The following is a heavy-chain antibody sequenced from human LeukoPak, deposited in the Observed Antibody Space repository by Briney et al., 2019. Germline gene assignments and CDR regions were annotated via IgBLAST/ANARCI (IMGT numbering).Heavy chain of an antibody. J-gene: IGHJ6*03. D-gene: IGHD5-18*01. CDR3: AKVLPQRIQLWFSRSGGCYMDV. Sequence: PGGSLRLSCAASGFTFSSYWMSWVRQAPGKGLEWVSAISGSGGSTYYADSVKGRVTISRDNSKNTLYLQMNSLTAEDTAVYYCAKVLPQRIQLWFSRSGGCYMDVWGKGTTVTVSS. CDR2: ISGSGGST. V-gene: IGHV3-23*01. CDR1: GFTFSSYW.